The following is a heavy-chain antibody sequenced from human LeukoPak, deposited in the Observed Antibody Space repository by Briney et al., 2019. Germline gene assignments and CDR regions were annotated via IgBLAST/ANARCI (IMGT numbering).Heavy chain of an antibody. Sequence: PGGPLRLPCAASGFTFSSYGMHGVRQAPGKGLEGVAVISYDGSNKYYADSVKGRFTISRDNSKNTLYLQMNSLRAEDTAVYYCAKDRSNGYSSGWYRGGWFDPWGQGTLVTVSS. CDR3: AKDRSNGYSSGWYRGGWFDP. CDR1: GFTFSSYG. J-gene: IGHJ5*02. D-gene: IGHD6-19*01. CDR2: ISYDGSNK. V-gene: IGHV3-30*18.